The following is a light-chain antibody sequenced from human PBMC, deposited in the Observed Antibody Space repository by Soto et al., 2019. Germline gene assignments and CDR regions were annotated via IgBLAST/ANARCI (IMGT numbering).Light chain of an antibody. V-gene: IGLV1-44*01. J-gene: IGLJ3*02. CDR2: SIN. CDR1: YSNIGSNF. CDR3: SSWDDSLDGPV. Sequence: QSVLTQPPSASATPGQTVTISCSGRYSNIGSNFVSWYQRLPGTAPKLLIYSINQRPSAGPDRFSGSKSGTSASLTISGLQSEDEADYFCSSWDDSLDGPVFGGGTKVTVL.